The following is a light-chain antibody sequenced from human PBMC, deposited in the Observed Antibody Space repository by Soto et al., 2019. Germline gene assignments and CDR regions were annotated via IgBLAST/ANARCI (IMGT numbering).Light chain of an antibody. Sequence: DIQMTQSPSTLSASVGDRVTITCRASQSITYWLAWYQQRPGKAPNLLIYKASSLESGVPSRFSGSGSGTEFTLTISRLQPDDFSTYYCQHYSSYPIAFGGGPKVEIK. CDR2: KAS. J-gene: IGKJ4*01. CDR1: QSITYW. V-gene: IGKV1-5*03. CDR3: QHYSSYPIA.